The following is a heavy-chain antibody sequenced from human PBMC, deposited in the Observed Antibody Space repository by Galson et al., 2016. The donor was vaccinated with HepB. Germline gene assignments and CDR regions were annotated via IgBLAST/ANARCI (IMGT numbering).Heavy chain of an antibody. CDR2: IDWDDDK. J-gene: IGHJ4*02. V-gene: IGHV2-70*11. CDR1: GFSLRTSGMC. CDR3: ARIRGHAPDFYDSSCYYFDY. D-gene: IGHD3-22*01. Sequence: PALVKPPQTPTLTCTFSGFSLRTSGMCVSWIRQPPGKALEWLARIDWDDDKYYSTSLKTRLTISKDASKNQVVLTMTTVDPVDTATYYCARIRGHAPDFYDSSCYYFDYWGQGTLVTVSS.